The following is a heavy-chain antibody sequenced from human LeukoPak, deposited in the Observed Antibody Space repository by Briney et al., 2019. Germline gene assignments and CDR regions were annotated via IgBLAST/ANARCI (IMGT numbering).Heavy chain of an antibody. CDR2: IYYSGST. CDR1: GGSISSGDYY. Sequence: SETLSLTCTVSGGSISSGDYYWSWIRQPPGKGLEWIGYIYYSGSTYYNPSLKSRVTISVDTSKNQFSLKLSSVTAADTAVYYYARDYSGSYGLGYWGQGTLVTVSS. V-gene: IGHV4-30-4*08. D-gene: IGHD1-26*01. J-gene: IGHJ4*02. CDR3: ARDYSGSYGLGY.